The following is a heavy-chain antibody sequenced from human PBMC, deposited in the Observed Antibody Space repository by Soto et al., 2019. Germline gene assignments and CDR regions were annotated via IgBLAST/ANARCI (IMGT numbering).Heavy chain of an antibody. CDR1: AFTFSSYG. V-gene: IGHV3-30*18. Sequence: HPGXSLRLSCAASAFTFSSYGIRWVGQAPGKGLEWVAVISYDGSNKYYADSVKGRFTISRDNSKNTLYLQMNSLRAEDTAVYYCAKDHEYYYYYYMDVWGKGTTVTVSS. J-gene: IGHJ6*03. CDR3: AKDHEYYYYYYMDV. CDR2: ISYDGSNK.